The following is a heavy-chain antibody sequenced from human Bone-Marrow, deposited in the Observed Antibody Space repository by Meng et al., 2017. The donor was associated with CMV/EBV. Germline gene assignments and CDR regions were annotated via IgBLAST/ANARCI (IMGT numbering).Heavy chain of an antibody. CDR2: INHSGGT. CDR1: GGSFNAYY. V-gene: IGHV4-34*01. CDR3: ASESATYLGGRIYYHGMDV. Sequence: SETLSLTCTAYGGSFNAYYYNWFRQAPGKGLEWIGEINHSGGTNYNPSLKSRVTISVDKSKNQLSLRLTSVTAADTAVYYCASESATYLGGRIYYHGMDVWGQGTTVTVSS. D-gene: IGHD1-26*01. J-gene: IGHJ6*02.